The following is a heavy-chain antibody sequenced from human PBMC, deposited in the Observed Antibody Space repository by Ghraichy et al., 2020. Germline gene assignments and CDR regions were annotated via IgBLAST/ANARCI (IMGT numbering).Heavy chain of an antibody. Sequence: SQTLSLTCAVYGGSFSGYYWSWIRQPPGKGLEWIGEINHSGSTNYNPSLKSRVTISVDTSKNQISLKLSSVTAADTAVYYCARGRRYCSSTSWYPFDYWGQGTLVTVSS. CDR1: GGSFSGYY. CDR3: ARGRRYCSSTSWYPFDY. J-gene: IGHJ4*02. D-gene: IGHD2-2*01. V-gene: IGHV4-34*01. CDR2: INHSGST.